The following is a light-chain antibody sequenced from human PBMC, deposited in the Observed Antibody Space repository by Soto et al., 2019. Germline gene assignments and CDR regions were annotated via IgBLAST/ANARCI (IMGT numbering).Light chain of an antibody. V-gene: IGLV2-14*03. CDR2: DVA. J-gene: IGLJ1*01. CDR1: SIDVGGYNY. CDR3: SSYTSSSTLYV. Sequence: QSVLTQPASVSGSPGQSIAISCTGASIDVGGYNYVSWYQQHPGKAPKLMIYDVASRPSGVSDRFSGSKSGNTASLTISGLQAEDEADYSCSSYTSSSTLYVFGTGTKLTVL.